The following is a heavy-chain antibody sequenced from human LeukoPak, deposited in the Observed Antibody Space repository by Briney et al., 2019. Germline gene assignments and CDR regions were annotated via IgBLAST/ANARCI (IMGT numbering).Heavy chain of an antibody. CDR3: AKESSLAAAGTFDY. J-gene: IGHJ4*02. Sequence: GGSLRLSCAASGFTVSSNYMSWVRQAPGKGLEWVSVIYSGGSTYYADSVKGRFTISRDNSKNTLYLQMNSLRAEDTAVYYCAKESSLAAAGTFDYWGQGTLVTVSS. CDR2: IYSGGST. V-gene: IGHV3-66*01. CDR1: GFTVSSNY. D-gene: IGHD6-13*01.